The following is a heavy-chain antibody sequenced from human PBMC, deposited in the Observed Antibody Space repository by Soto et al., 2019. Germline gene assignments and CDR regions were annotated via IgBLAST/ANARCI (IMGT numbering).Heavy chain of an antibody. CDR2: IIPIFGTA. J-gene: IGHJ4*02. D-gene: IGHD3-22*01. Sequence: SVKVSCKASGGTFSSYAISWVRQAPGQGLEWMGGIIPIFGTANYAQKFQGRVTITADGSTSTAYMELSSLRSEDTAVYYCATGSSGYYLNYFDYWGQGTLVTVSS. CDR3: ATGSSGYYLNYFDY. V-gene: IGHV1-69*13. CDR1: GGTFSSYA.